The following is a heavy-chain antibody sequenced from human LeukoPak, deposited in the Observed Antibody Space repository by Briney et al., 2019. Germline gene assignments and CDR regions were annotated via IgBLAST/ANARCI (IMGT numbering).Heavy chain of an antibody. CDR2: IYSGGST. CDR1: GFTVSSNY. CDR3: ARDRPGIAVAGGDY. D-gene: IGHD6-19*01. J-gene: IGHJ4*02. V-gene: IGHV3-66*01. Sequence: GGSLRLSCAASGFTVSSNYMSWVRQAPGKGLEWVSVIYSGGSTYYADSVKGRFTISRDNSENTLYLQMNSLRAEDTAVYYCARDRPGIAVAGGDYWGQGTLVTVSS.